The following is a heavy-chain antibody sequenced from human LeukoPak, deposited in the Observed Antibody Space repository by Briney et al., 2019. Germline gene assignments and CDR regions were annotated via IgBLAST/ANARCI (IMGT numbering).Heavy chain of an antibody. J-gene: IGHJ5*02. CDR1: GGSISSSSYY. Sequence: PSETLSLTCTVSGGSISSSSYYWGWIRQPPGKGLEWIGSIYYSGSTYYNPSLKSRVTISVDTSKNQFSLKLSSVTAADTAVYYCARFRALIVVVPAAKVWFEPWGQGTLVTVSS. D-gene: IGHD2-2*01. CDR2: IYYSGST. V-gene: IGHV4-39*01. CDR3: ARFRALIVVVPAAKVWFEP.